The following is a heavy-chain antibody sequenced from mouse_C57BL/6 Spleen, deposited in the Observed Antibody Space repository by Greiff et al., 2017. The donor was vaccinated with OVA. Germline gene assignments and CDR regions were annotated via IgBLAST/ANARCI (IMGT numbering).Heavy chain of an antibody. CDR1: GYTFTSYT. J-gene: IGHJ1*03. CDR3: ARAGATPTWYFEV. Sequence: VQLQQSGAELARPGASVKMSCKASGYTFTSYTMHWVKQRPGQGLEWIGYINPSSGYTKYNQKFKDKATLTADKSSSTAYMQLSSLTSEDSAVYYCARAGATPTWYFEVWGTGTTVTVAS. V-gene: IGHV1-4*01. D-gene: IGHD3-1*01. CDR2: INPSSGYT.